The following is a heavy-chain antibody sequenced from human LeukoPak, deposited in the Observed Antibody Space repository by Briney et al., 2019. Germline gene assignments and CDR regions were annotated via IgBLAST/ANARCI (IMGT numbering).Heavy chain of an antibody. CDR2: ISSSSDTI. J-gene: IGHJ6*03. V-gene: IGHV3-48*04. CDR1: GFTLTSNA. Sequence: GGSLRLSCAASGFTLTSNAMYWVRQAPGRGLEWVSYISSSSDTIYYADSVRGRFTISRDNAKNSLYLQMNSLRAEDTAVYYCARGAYYYFLDVWGKGTTVTVSS. CDR3: ARGAYYYFLDV.